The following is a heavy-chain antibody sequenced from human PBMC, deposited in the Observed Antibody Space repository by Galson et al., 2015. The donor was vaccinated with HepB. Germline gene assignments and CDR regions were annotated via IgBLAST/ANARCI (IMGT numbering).Heavy chain of an antibody. V-gene: IGHV3-23*01. CDR1: GFTFSSYA. Sequence: SLRLSCAASGFTFSSYAMSWVRQAPGKGLEWVSAISGSGGSTYYADSVKGRFTISRDNSKNTLYLQMNSLRAEDTAVYYCAKDRTSFGFLEWLLSAWGQGTLVTVSS. J-gene: IGHJ5*02. D-gene: IGHD3-3*01. CDR2: ISGSGGST. CDR3: AKDRTSFGFLEWLLSA.